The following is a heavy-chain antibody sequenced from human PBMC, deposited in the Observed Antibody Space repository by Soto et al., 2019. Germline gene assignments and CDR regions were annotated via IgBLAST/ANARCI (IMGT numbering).Heavy chain of an antibody. J-gene: IGHJ6*02. CDR3: ARRHRPWAQPARTYYGMDV. D-gene: IGHD1-1*01. V-gene: IGHV3-23*01. CDR2: ITGNGDRT. CDR1: GFTFSSYD. Sequence: EVQLLQSGGDLVQPGGSLRLSCATSGFTFSSYDMRWVRQAPGKGPEWVASITGNGDRTYYADLVRGRFSISRDNSMNTLYLQMNSLRYDDTAVYYCARRHRPWAQPARTYYGMDVWGQGTTVTVSS.